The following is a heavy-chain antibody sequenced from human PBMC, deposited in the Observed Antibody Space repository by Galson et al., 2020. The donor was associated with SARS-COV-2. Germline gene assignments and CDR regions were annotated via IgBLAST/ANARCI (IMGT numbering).Heavy chain of an antibody. V-gene: IGHV3-30*04. J-gene: IGHJ5*02. Sequence: QLGESLKISFAASGFTFSSSAMHLVHQAPGKGLEWVAIISYDGTTRYKSDSVKGRFTISRDISKNTLYLQMNRLRHEDTGVYYCARETDDRTSSWYDNWGQGTLVTVS. D-gene: IGHD2-2*01. CDR1: GFTFSSSA. CDR2: ISYDGTTR. CDR3: ARETDDRTSSWYDN.